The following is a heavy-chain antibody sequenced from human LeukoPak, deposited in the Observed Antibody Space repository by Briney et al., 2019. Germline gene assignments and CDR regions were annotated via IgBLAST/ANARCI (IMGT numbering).Heavy chain of an antibody. CDR1: GVSISSSSYY. Sequence: SETLSLTCTVSGVSISSSSYYWGWIRQPPGKGLEWIGSIYYSGSTYYNPSLKSRVTISVDTSKNQFSLKLSSVTAADTAVYYCARGGYTARVYYFDYWGQGTLVTGSS. J-gene: IGHJ4*02. CDR2: IYYSGST. V-gene: IGHV4-39*07. D-gene: IGHD5-18*01. CDR3: ARGGYTARVYYFDY.